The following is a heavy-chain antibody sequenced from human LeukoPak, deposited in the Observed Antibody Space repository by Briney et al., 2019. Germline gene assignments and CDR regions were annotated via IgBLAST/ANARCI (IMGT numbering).Heavy chain of an antibody. CDR1: GFTFSSYS. Sequence: PGGSLRLSCAASGFTFSSYSMNWVRQAPGKGLEWVSSISSSSYIYYADSAKGRFTISRDNAKNSLYLQMNSLRAEDTAVYYCARDLTYYYGSGREGMDVWGQGTTVTVSS. J-gene: IGHJ6*02. V-gene: IGHV3-21*01. D-gene: IGHD3-10*01. CDR3: ARDLTYYYGSGREGMDV. CDR2: ISSSSYI.